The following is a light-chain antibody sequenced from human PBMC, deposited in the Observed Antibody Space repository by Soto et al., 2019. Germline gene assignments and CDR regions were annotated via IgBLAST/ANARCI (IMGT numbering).Light chain of an antibody. J-gene: IGLJ3*02. CDR3: CSYAGSNIFAV. V-gene: IGLV2-23*01. CDR1: SSDIGSYDR. CDR2: EDN. Sequence: HSALTQPASVSGSPGQSITISCTGTSSDIGSYDRVSWYQWHPGKAPKLIIYEDNRRPSEISNRFSGSKSGNTASLTISGLQAEDEADYYCCSYAGSNIFAVFGGGTKLTVL.